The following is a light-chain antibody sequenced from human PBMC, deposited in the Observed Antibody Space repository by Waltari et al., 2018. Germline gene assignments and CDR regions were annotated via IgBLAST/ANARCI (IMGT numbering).Light chain of an antibody. J-gene: IGLJ1*01. CDR1: SSDAGHSNY. Sequence: SALTQPASVSGSPGQPITLSCPGTSSDAGHSNYVSWYQQHPDKAPKLMIYEVTKRASGVSNRLSASKTGNTASLTISGLQPEDEATYFCSSYTTSRTLVFGTGTKVTV. V-gene: IGLV2-14*01. CDR3: SSYTTSRTLV. CDR2: EVT.